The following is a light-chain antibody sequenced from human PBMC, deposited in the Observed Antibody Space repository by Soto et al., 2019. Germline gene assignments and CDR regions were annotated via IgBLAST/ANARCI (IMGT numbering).Light chain of an antibody. Sequence: QTVVTQEPSFSVSPGGTVTLTCGLSSGSVSTTYYPSWYQQTPGQAPRTLIYNTDIRSSGVPDRFSGSILGNKAALTITGAQADDESDYYCVLYMGSGISVFGGGTQLTVL. CDR1: SGSVSTTYY. V-gene: IGLV8-61*01. CDR2: NTD. J-gene: IGLJ3*02. CDR3: VLYMGSGISV.